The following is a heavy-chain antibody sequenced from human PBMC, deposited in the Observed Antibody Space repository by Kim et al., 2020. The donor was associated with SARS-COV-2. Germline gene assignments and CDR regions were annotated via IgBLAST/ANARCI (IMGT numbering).Heavy chain of an antibody. J-gene: IGHJ2*01. Sequence: YNPSLKSRVTISVDTSKKQFSLKLSSVTAADTAVYYCARWDNDMQRAFDLWGRGTLVTVSS. CDR3: ARWDNDMQRAFDL. D-gene: IGHD3-22*01. V-gene: IGHV4-31*02.